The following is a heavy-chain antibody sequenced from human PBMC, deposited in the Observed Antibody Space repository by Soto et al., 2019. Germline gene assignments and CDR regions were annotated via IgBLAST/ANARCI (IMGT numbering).Heavy chain of an antibody. V-gene: IGHV4-59*01. J-gene: IGHJ4*02. CDR2: IYYSGST. Sequence: PSETLSLTCTVSGGSISSYYWSWIRQPPGKGLEWIGYIYYSGSTNYNPSLKSRVTISVDTSKNQFSLKLSSVTAADTAVYYCARGGWSYYYDSSGYYYDYWGQGTLVTVSS. CDR1: GGSISSYY. D-gene: IGHD3-22*01. CDR3: ARGGWSYYYDSSGYYYDY.